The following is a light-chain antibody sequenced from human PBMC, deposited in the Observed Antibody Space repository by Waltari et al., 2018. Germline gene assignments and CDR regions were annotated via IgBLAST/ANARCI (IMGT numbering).Light chain of an antibody. V-gene: IGLV4-69*01. Sequence: QLVLTQSPSASASLGASVKLTCTLSSGHSSNIIAWLQQQPEKGPRYLMKVNSDGSHSKGDDIPERFSGYSSGAERYLAISSVQSEDEADYYCQTGGHGTWVFGGGTTLTVL. CDR3: QTGGHGTWV. J-gene: IGLJ3*02. CDR1: SGHSSNI. CDR2: VNSDGSH.